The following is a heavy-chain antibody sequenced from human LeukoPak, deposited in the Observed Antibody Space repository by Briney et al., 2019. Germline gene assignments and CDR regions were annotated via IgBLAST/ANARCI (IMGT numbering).Heavy chain of an antibody. J-gene: IGHJ3*02. V-gene: IGHV3-33*01. CDR3: ARNREAYDSYDAFDI. Sequence: GGSLRLSCAASGFTFSDYVMHWVRQAPDKGLEWVATLWYDGTNNYYADSVKGRFTISRDNSKNTLYLQMNTLRAEDTAIYYCARNREAYDSYDAFDIWGQGTMVTVSS. CDR2: LWYDGTNN. D-gene: IGHD3-3*01. CDR1: GFTFSDYV.